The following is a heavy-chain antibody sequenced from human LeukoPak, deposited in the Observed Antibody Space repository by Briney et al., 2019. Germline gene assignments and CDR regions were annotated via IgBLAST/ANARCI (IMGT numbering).Heavy chain of an antibody. CDR3: ARVGDHFHWYLDL. V-gene: IGHV3-53*01. CDR1: GFTVSTNY. D-gene: IGHD3-10*01. J-gene: IGHJ2*01. CDR2: LYTGSNT. Sequence: GGSLTLSCAACGFTVSTNYMNWVRQAPGKGREWVSILYTGSNTYYAASVQGRLNISRDSSKNILSPQMNNLRAEDPAVYYCARVGDHFHWYLDLWGRGTLVTVSS.